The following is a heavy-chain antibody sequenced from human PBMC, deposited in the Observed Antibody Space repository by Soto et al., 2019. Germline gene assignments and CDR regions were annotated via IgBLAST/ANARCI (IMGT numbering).Heavy chain of an antibody. CDR2: IYYSGST. CDR1: GGSISSSSYY. CDR3: ARRPRLFVDFDY. D-gene: IGHD3-22*01. Sequence: SETLSLTCTVSGGSISSSSYYWGWIRQPPGKGLEWIGSIYYSGSTYYNPSLKSRVTISVDTSKNQFSLKLSSVTAADTAVYYCARRPRLFVDFDYWGQGTLVTVS. J-gene: IGHJ4*02. V-gene: IGHV4-39*01.